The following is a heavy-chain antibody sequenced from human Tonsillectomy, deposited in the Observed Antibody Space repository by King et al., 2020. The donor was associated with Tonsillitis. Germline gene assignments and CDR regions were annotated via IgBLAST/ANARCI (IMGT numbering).Heavy chain of an antibody. V-gene: IGHV3-7*01. CDR2: INRDGSET. J-gene: IGHJ3*02. CDR3: ARDSSPALSGSWYDAFDI. D-gene: IGHD2-15*01. CDR1: GFTFSTYW. Sequence: VQLVESGGGLVQPGGSLRLSCAASGFTFSTYWLTWVRQAPGKGLEWVANINRDGSETYYVDSVKGRFTVSRDNAKNSLYLQMNSLRAEDTAIYYCARDSSPALSGSWYDAFDIWDQGTMVTVSS.